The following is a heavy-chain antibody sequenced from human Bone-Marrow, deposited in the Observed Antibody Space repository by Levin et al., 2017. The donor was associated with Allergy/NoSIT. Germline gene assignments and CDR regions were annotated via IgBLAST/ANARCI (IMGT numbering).Heavy chain of an antibody. V-gene: IGHV1-46*01. Sequence: GASVKVSCKTSGYAFTSNHVHWVRQAPGQGLEWMGIINPLGGGTNYARQFQGRVTMTRDTSTTTVYMELRSLTSDDTAVYYCARSQYCNGGSCYGFDYWGQGTQVTVSS. CDR1: GYAFTSNH. CDR3: ARSQYCNGGSCYGFDY. D-gene: IGHD2-15*01. CDR2: INPLGGGT. J-gene: IGHJ4*02.